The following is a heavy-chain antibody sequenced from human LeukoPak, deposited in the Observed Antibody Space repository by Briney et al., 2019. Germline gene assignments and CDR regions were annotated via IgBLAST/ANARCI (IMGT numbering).Heavy chain of an antibody. CDR3: ARVGRGVRGVIVFWFDP. Sequence: ASVKVSCKASGYTFTGYYMHWVRQAPGQGLGWMGWINPNSGGTNYAQKFQGRVTMTRDTSISTAYMELSRLRSDDTAVYYCARVGRGVRGVIVFWFDPWGQGALVTVSP. V-gene: IGHV1-2*02. CDR2: INPNSGGT. CDR1: GYTFTGYY. D-gene: IGHD3-10*01. J-gene: IGHJ5*02.